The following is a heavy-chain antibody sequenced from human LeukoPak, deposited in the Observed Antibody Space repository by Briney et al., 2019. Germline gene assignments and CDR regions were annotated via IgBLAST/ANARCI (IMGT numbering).Heavy chain of an antibody. Sequence: GGSLRLSCAASGFTFSNSAMSWVRQAPGKGLEWVSSISSSSSYIYYADSVKGRFTISRDNAKNSLYLQMNSLRAEDTAVYYCARAYGSGSYYFDYWGQGTLVTVSS. J-gene: IGHJ4*02. D-gene: IGHD3-10*01. CDR1: GFTFSNSA. V-gene: IGHV3-21*01. CDR2: ISSSSSYI. CDR3: ARAYGSGSYYFDY.